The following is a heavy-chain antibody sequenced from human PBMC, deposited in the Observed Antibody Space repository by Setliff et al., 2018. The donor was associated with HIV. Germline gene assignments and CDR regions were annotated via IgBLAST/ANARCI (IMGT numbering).Heavy chain of an antibody. Sequence: RASVKVSCKASGYSFTNYGISWVRQAPGQGLEWMGWISSYNDNTNYALNLQGRVTMTTDTSTSTAYTELRSLRSDDTAVYYCARDDVGYCSGGSCYHLFDTFDIWGQGTVVTVSS. CDR2: ISSYNDNT. CDR1: GYSFTNYG. D-gene: IGHD2-15*01. J-gene: IGHJ3*02. V-gene: IGHV1-18*01. CDR3: ARDDVGYCSGGSCYHLFDTFDI.